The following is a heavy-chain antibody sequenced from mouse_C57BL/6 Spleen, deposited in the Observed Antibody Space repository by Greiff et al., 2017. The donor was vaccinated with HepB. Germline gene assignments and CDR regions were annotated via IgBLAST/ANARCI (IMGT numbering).Heavy chain of an antibody. D-gene: IGHD2-4*01. CDR3: TRLRRGMRYFDV. Sequence: EVQLQESGGGLVQPGGSMKLSCAASGFTFSDAWMDWVRQSPEKGLEWVAEIRNKANNHATYYAESVKGRFTISRDDSKSSVYLQMNSLRAEDTGIYYCTRLRRGMRYFDVWGTGTTVTVSS. CDR1: GFTFSDAW. CDR2: IRNKANNHAT. V-gene: IGHV6-6*01. J-gene: IGHJ1*03.